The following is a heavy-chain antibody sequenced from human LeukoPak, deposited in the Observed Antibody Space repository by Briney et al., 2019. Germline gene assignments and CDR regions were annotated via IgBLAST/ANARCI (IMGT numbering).Heavy chain of an antibody. V-gene: IGHV1-69*04. CDR2: IIPILGIA. CDR1: GGTFSSYA. Sequence: PRASVKVSCKASGGTFSSYAISWVRQAPGQGLEWMGRIIPILGIANYAQKFQGRVTITADKSTSTAYMELSSLRSEDTAVYYCAILERVYSSPPRAFDIWGQGTMVTVSS. CDR3: AILERVYSSPPRAFDI. J-gene: IGHJ3*02. D-gene: IGHD6-13*01.